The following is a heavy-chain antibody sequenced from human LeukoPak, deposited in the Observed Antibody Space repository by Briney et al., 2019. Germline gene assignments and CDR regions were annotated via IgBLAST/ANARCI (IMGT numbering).Heavy chain of an antibody. V-gene: IGHV1-69*04. J-gene: IGHJ4*02. D-gene: IGHD3-22*01. Sequence: SVKVSCKASGDSFSNFVIAWVRQAPGQGLEWVGRIIPMVGTANYAQTLQGRVTITADKSTSTASLELSSMRREDTAVYFCARERPPYYLDSSGYTYFDYWGQGTLVTISS. CDR3: ARERPPYYLDSSGYTYFDY. CDR2: IIPMVGTA. CDR1: GDSFSNFV.